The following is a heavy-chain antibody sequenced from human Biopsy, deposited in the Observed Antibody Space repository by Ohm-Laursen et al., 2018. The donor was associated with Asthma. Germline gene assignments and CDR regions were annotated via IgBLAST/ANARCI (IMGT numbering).Heavy chain of an antibody. CDR3: STNRLWFGQSPYYFDY. CDR2: IKSTNEGGTT. Sequence: SLRLSCAASGFTFSSSAMSWVRQAPGKGLEWLGRIKSTNEGGTTDYAAAVKGRLTISRDDSQNTLYLQMSSLTTEDPAVYFCSTNRLWFGQSPYYFDYWGQGSLVTVSS. CDR1: GFTFSSSA. J-gene: IGHJ4*02. D-gene: IGHD3-10*01. V-gene: IGHV3-15*01.